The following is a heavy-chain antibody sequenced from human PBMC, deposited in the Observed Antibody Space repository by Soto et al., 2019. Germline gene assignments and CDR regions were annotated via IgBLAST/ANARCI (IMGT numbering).Heavy chain of an antibody. Sequence: QVQLQESGPGLVKPSQTLSLTCTVSGGSISSGGYYWSWIRQHPGKGLEWIGYIYYSGSTYYNPSLKSRVTLSVDTSKTQFSLQLSSVTAADTAVYYCARAWGGYFDYWGQGTLVTVSS. J-gene: IGHJ4*02. V-gene: IGHV4-31*03. CDR2: IYYSGST. D-gene: IGHD3-16*01. CDR1: GGSISSGGYY. CDR3: ARAWGGYFDY.